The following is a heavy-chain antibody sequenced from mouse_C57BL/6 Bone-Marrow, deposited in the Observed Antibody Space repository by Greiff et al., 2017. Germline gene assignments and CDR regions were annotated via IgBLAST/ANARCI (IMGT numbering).Heavy chain of an antibody. J-gene: IGHJ3*01. D-gene: IGHD1-1*01. CDR3: ARRITTEEGFAY. CDR2: ISSGSSTI. Sequence: EVKVVESGGGLVKPGGSLKLSCAASGFTFSDYGMHWVRQAPEKGLEWVAYISSGSSTIYSADTVKGRFTISRDNAKNTLFLQMTGLRSEDTAMYYCARRITTEEGFAYWGQGTLVTVSA. V-gene: IGHV5-17*01. CDR1: GFTFSDYG.